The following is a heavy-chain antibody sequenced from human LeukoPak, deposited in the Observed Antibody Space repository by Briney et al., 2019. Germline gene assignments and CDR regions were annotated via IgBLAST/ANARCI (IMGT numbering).Heavy chain of an antibody. CDR1: GGTFSSYA. D-gene: IGHD6-13*01. J-gene: IGHJ4*02. CDR2: IIPIFGTA. CDR3: ARYSSSWSIVDY. V-gene: IGHV1-69*01. Sequence: SVKVSCKASGGTFSSYAISWVRQAPGQGLEWMGGIIPIFGTANYAQKIQGRVTITADESTSTAYMELSSLRSEDTAVYYCARYSSSWSIVDYWGQGTLVTVSS.